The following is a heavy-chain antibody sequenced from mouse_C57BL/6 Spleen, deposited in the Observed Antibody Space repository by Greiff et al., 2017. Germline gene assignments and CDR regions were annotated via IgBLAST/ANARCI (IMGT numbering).Heavy chain of an antibody. CDR2: IYPGDGDT. V-gene: IGHV1-80*01. CDR1: GYAFSSYW. J-gene: IGHJ2*01. D-gene: IGHD1-1*01. Sequence: QVQLQQSGAELVKPGASVKISCKASGYAFSSYWMNWVKQRPGTGLEWIGQIYPGDGDTNYNGKFKGKATLTADKSSSTAYMQLSSLTSEDSAVYFCARNDYGSYFDYWGQGTTLTVSS. CDR3: ARNDYGSYFDY.